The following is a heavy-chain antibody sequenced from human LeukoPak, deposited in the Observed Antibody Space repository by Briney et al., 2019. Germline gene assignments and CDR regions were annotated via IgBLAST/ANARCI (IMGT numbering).Heavy chain of an antibody. CDR1: GFTFSSYW. CDR2: INTDGSST. J-gene: IGHJ1*01. Sequence: GGSLRLSCAASGFTFSSYWMHWVRQAPGKRLVWVSRINTDGSSTSYADSVKGRFTISRDNAKNTLYLQMNSLRAEDTAVYYCAGLRSGYYLTEYFQHWGQGTLVTVSS. D-gene: IGHD3-3*01. CDR3: AGLRSGYYLTEYFQH. V-gene: IGHV3-74*01.